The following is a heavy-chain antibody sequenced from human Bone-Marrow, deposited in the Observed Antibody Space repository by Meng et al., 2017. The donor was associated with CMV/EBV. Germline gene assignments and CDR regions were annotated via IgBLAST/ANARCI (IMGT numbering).Heavy chain of an antibody. CDR3: ARRLGMGDYYYYGMEV. Sequence: GESLKISCKGSGYSFTNYWIGWVRQMPGKGLEWMGIIYPGDSDTRYSPSFQGQVTISADKSISTAYLQWSSLQATDTAMYFCARRLGMGDYYYYGMEVWGQGTTVTVSS. CDR2: IYPGDSDT. D-gene: IGHD7-27*01. V-gene: IGHV5-51*01. CDR1: GYSFTNYW. J-gene: IGHJ6*02.